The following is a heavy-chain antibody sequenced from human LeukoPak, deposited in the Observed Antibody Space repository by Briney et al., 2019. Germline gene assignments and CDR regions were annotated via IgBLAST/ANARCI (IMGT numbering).Heavy chain of an antibody. CDR3: ARAFRARYFDL. CDR2: IYYSGST. D-gene: IGHD2/OR15-2a*01. J-gene: IGHJ2*01. V-gene: IGHV4-59*01. CDR1: GGSISSYY. Sequence: SETLSLTCTVSGGSISSYYWSWIRQPPGKGLEWIGYIYYSGSTNYNPSLKSRVTISVDTSKNQFSLKLSSVTAADTAVYYCARAFRARYFDLWGRGTLVTVSS.